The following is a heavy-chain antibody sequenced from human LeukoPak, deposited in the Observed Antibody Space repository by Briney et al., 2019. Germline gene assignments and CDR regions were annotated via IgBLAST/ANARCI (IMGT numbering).Heavy chain of an antibody. Sequence: PSETLSLTCAVYGGSFSSYYWSWIRQPPGKGLEWIGYIYYSGSTNYNASLKSRVTISVDTSKNQFSLRLSSVTAADTAVYYCARRSSSSWYDEYFDYWGQGILVTVSS. J-gene: IGHJ4*02. CDR3: ARRSSSSWYDEYFDY. D-gene: IGHD6-13*01. CDR1: GGSFSSYY. V-gene: IGHV4-59*08. CDR2: IYYSGST.